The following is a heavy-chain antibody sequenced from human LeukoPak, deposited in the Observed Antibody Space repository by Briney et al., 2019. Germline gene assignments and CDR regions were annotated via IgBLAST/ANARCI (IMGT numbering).Heavy chain of an antibody. J-gene: IGHJ4*02. D-gene: IGHD3-9*01. V-gene: IGHV3-23*01. CDR1: GFTLSNYA. Sequence: PGASLRLSCAASGFTLSNYAMSWVRQAPGKGLEWVTAITGSGGNTYYADSVKGRFTISRDNSKNTVFLQMNSLRAEDTAVYYSAKWGDYDVLTGYYVSDYWGQGTLVTVSS. CDR3: AKWGDYDVLTGYYVSDY. CDR2: ITGSGGNT.